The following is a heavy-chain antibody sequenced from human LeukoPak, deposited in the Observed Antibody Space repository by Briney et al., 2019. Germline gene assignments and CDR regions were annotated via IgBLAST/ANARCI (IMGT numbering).Heavy chain of an antibody. D-gene: IGHD5-18*01. CDR1: GFTFSSYS. CDR3: TNLGYTD. CDR2: ISSSSSTI. V-gene: IGHV3-48*04. Sequence: GGSLRLSCAASGFTFSSYSMNWVRQAPGKGLEWVSYISSSSSTIYYADSVKGRFTISRDNAKNSLHLQMGRLRVEDAAVYYCTNLGYTDWGQGTLVTVSS. J-gene: IGHJ4*02.